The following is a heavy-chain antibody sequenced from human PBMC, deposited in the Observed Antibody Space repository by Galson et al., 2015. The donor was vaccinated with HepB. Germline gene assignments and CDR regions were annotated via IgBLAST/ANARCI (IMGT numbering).Heavy chain of an antibody. CDR3: ASDYDFWSGYPKKYYYYYMDV. V-gene: IGHV3-48*01. CDR2: ISSSSTI. CDR1: GFTFSNYS. Sequence: SLRLSCAASGFTFSNYSMNWVRQAPGKGLEWVSYISSSSTIYYADSVKGRFTISRDNAKNSLYLQMNSLRAEDTAVYYCASDYDFWSGYPKKYYYYYMDVWGKGTTVTVSS. D-gene: IGHD3-3*01. J-gene: IGHJ6*03.